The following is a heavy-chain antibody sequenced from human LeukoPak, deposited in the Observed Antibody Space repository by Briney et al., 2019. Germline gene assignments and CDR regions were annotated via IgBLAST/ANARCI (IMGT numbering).Heavy chain of an antibody. J-gene: IGHJ3*02. CDR3: AREVGGSPDPFDI. Sequence: HPGGSLRLSCAASGFTVSSNYMSWVRQAPGKGLEWVSVFYSAGTTYYADSVKGRFTISRDNSKNTLYLQMNSLRAEDTAVYYCAREVGGSPDPFDIWGQGTMVTVSS. D-gene: IGHD1-26*01. V-gene: IGHV3-66*01. CDR2: FYSAGTT. CDR1: GFTVSSNY.